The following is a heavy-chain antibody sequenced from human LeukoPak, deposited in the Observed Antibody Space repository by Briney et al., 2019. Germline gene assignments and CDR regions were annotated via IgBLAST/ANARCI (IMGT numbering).Heavy chain of an antibody. J-gene: IGHJ4*02. CDR2: ISYDGSNK. CDR1: GFTFSSYG. Sequence: PGGSLRLSCAASGFTFSSYGMHWVRQAPGKGLEWVAVISYDGSNKYYADSVKGRFTISRDNSKNTLYRQMNSLRAEDTAVYYCAKDGLAAALDYWGQGTLVTVSS. CDR3: AKDGLAAALDY. D-gene: IGHD6-13*01. V-gene: IGHV3-30*18.